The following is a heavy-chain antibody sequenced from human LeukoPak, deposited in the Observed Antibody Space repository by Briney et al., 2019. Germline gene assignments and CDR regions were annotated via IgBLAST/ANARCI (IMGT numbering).Heavy chain of an antibody. CDR3: ARQSRGGYYLFDY. Sequence: SETLSLTCTVSGGSISSYYWSWVRQPPGKGLEWIGYIYYSGSTNYNPSLKSRVTISVDTSKNQFSLKLSSVTAADTAVYYCARQSRGGYYLFDYWGQGTLVTVSS. V-gene: IGHV4-59*08. CDR1: GGSISSYY. D-gene: IGHD3-10*01. J-gene: IGHJ4*02. CDR2: IYYSGST.